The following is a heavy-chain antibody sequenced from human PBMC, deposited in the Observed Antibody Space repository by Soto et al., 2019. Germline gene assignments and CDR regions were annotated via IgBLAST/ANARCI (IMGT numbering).Heavy chain of an antibody. CDR1: GGSISSSSYY. V-gene: IGHV4-39*07. Sequence: SETLSLTCAVSGGSISSSSYYWGWIRQPPGKGLEWIGSIYYSGSTYYNPSLKSRVTISVDTSKNQFSLKLSSVTAADTAVYYCARRGVRGVMDAFDIWGQGTMVTVSS. CDR3: ARRGVRGVMDAFDI. J-gene: IGHJ3*02. CDR2: IYYSGST. D-gene: IGHD3-10*01.